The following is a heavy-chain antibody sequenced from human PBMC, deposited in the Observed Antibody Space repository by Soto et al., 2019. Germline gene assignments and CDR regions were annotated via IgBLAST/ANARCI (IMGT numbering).Heavy chain of an antibody. J-gene: IGHJ4*02. CDR1: GGSISSYF. CDR2: IYYSGST. Sequence: PSETLSLTCTVSGGSISSYFWSWVRQPPGKGLEWIGYIYYSGSTNYNPSLKSRVTISVDTSKNQFSLKLSSVTAADTAFYYCARAYTVMPGLDDWGQGTLVTVS. V-gene: IGHV4-59*01. CDR3: ARAYTVMPGLDD. D-gene: IGHD5-18*01.